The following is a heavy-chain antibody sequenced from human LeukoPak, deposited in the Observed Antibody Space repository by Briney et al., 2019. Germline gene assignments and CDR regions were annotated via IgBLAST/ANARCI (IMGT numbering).Heavy chain of an antibody. CDR1: GFTFSSYS. D-gene: IGHD1-7*01. V-gene: IGHV3-21*01. Sequence: GGSLRLSCAASGFTFSSYSMNWVRQAPGKGLEWVSSISSSSSYIYYADSVKGRFTISRDNAKNSLYLQMNSLRAEDTAVYYCARPERENNWNYEGYYYYMDVWGKGTTVTVSS. CDR3: ARPERENNWNYEGYYYYMDV. CDR2: ISSSSSYI. J-gene: IGHJ6*03.